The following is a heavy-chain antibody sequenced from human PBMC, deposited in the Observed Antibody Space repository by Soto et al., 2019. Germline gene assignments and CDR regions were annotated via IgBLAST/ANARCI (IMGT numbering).Heavy chain of an antibody. CDR1: GGSFSGYY. V-gene: IGHV4-34*01. J-gene: IGHJ4*02. CDR3: PTHDYGDYESLGFDY. Sequence: QVQLQQWGAGLLKPSETLSLTCAVYGGSFSGYYWSWIRQPPGKGLEWIGEINHSGSTNYNPSLKSRVTIXXDXSXXQFSLKLSAVTAADTAVYYCPTHDYGDYESLGFDYWGQGTLVTVSS. CDR2: INHSGST. D-gene: IGHD4-17*01.